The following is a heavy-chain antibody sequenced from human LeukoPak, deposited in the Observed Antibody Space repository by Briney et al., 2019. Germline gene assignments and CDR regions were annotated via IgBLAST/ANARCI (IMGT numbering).Heavy chain of an antibody. CDR3: ARGPIPHTRDIEL. CDR1: GGTFSSYA. Sequence: GASVKVSCKASGGTFSSYAMSWVRQAPGQGLEWMGRIIPIFGTANYAQKFQGRVTITTDESTSTAYMELSSLRSEDTAVYYCARGPIPHTRDIELWGQGTLVTVSS. CDR2: IIPIFGTA. J-gene: IGHJ4*02. D-gene: IGHD1-14*01. V-gene: IGHV1-69*05.